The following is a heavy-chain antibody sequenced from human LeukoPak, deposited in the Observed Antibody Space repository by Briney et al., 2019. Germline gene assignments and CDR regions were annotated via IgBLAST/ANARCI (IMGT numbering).Heavy chain of an antibody. CDR1: GGSISSYY. J-gene: IGHJ3*02. Sequence: PSETLSLTCTVSGGSISSYYWSWIRQPPGKGLEWIGYIYYSGSTNYNPSLKSRVTISVDTSKNQFSLKLSSVTAADTAVYYCAREPTGYVDAFDIWGQGTMVTVSS. V-gene: IGHV4-59*01. CDR2: IYYSGST. D-gene: IGHD3-16*01. CDR3: AREPTGYVDAFDI.